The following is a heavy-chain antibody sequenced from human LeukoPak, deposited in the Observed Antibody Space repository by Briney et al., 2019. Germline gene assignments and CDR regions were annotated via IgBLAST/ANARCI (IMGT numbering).Heavy chain of an antibody. D-gene: IGHD3-10*01. Sequence: PSETLSLTCTVSGGSISSSSYYWGWIRQPPGKGLEWIGCIYYSGSTYYDPSPKSRVTISVDTSTNHCSLKLSSVTAADTAVYYCARHPVGFGESSDYWGQGTLVTVSS. CDR2: IYYSGST. CDR1: GGSISSSSYY. CDR3: ARHPVGFGESSDY. V-gene: IGHV4-39*01. J-gene: IGHJ4*02.